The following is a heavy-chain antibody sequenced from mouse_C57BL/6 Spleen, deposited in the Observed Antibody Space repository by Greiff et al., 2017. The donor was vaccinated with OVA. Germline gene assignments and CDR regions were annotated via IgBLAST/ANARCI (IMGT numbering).Heavy chain of an antibody. CDR2: IHPNSGST. V-gene: IGHV1-64*01. J-gene: IGHJ2*01. Sequence: VQLQQPGAELVKPGASVKLSCKASGYTFTSYWMHWVKQRPGQGLEWIGMIHPNSGSTNYNEKFKSKATLTVDKSSSTAYMQLSSLTSEDSAVYYCASPSTMVTTGFDYWGQGTTLTVSS. CDR1: GYTFTSYW. D-gene: IGHD2-2*01. CDR3: ASPSTMVTTGFDY.